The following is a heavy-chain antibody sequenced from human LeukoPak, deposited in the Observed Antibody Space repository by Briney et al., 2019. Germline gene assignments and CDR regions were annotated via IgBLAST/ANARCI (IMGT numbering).Heavy chain of an antibody. V-gene: IGHV4-59*01. CDR1: GGSISSYY. Sequence: SETLSLTCTVSGGSISSYYWSWIRQPPGKGLEWIGYIFYSGSTNYNPSLKSRVTISVDTSKNQFSLRLGSVTAAGTAVYYCARAGSYILYFQQWGQGTLVTVSS. CDR3: ARAGSYILYFQQ. D-gene: IGHD1-26*01. J-gene: IGHJ1*01. CDR2: IFYSGST.